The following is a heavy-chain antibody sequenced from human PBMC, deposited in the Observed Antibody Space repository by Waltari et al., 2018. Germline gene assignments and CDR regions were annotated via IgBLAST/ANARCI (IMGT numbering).Heavy chain of an antibody. CDR3: ARGGGTFSKPQYFDS. V-gene: IGHV7-4-1*02. D-gene: IGHD1-26*01. Sequence: QVQLVQSGSELQKSGASVKVSCTASGYTFTTYGINWVRQAPGQGLEWMGWINTNTGNPTYVQGFTGRFVFSLDTSVSTAYLQISSLKAEDSAIYYCARGGGTFSKPQYFDSWGQGTRVTVSS. CDR1: GYTFTTYG. CDR2: INTNTGNP. J-gene: IGHJ4*02.